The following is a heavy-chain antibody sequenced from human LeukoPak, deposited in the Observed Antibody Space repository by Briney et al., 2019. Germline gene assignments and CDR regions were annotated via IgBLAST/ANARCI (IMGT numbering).Heavy chain of an antibody. V-gene: IGHV1-18*01. CDR2: ISAYNGNT. Sequence: ASVKVSCKASGYTFTSYGISWVRQAPGQGLEWMGWISAYNGNTNYAQELQGRVTMTTDTSTSTAYMELRSLRSDDTAVYYCARAYYDSSGPLYYFDYWGQGTLVTVSS. CDR1: GYTFTSYG. CDR3: ARAYYDSSGPLYYFDY. D-gene: IGHD3-22*01. J-gene: IGHJ4*02.